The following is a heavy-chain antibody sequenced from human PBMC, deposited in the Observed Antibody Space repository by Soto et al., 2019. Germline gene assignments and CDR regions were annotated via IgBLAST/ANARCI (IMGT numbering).Heavy chain of an antibody. J-gene: IGHJ6*02. Sequence: QVQLVESGGGVVQPGRSLRLSCAASGFTFSSYAMHWVRQAPGKGLEWVAVISYDGSIKYYADSVKGRFTISRDNSKNTLYLQMNSLRAEGTAVYYCATEGGMDSDGLDVWGQGTTVTVSS. V-gene: IGHV3-30-3*01. CDR3: ATEGGMDSDGLDV. D-gene: IGHD1-26*01. CDR2: ISYDGSIK. CDR1: GFTFSSYA.